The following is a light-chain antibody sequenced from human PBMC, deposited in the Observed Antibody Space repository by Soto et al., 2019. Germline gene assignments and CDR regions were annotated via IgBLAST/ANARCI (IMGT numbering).Light chain of an antibody. J-gene: IGKJ1*01. Sequence: DIQMTQSPSILSASVGDSVTITCRASQSISIWLAWYQQKPGKAPKLLIFDVSTLESGVPSRFSGSRSGTEFTLTISSLQPEDFATYYCLQHNTYPRTFGQGTKVDIK. CDR1: QSISIW. CDR2: DVS. CDR3: LQHNTYPRT. V-gene: IGKV1-5*01.